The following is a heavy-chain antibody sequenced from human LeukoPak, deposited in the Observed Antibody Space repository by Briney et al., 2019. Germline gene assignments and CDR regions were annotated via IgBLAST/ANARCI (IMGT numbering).Heavy chain of an antibody. V-gene: IGHV3-74*01. D-gene: IGHD3-9*01. CDR1: GFNFSSYW. Sequence: PGGSLRLSCAASGFNFSSYWMHWVRQAPGKGLVWVSRINSDGSSTSYADSVKGRFTISRDNAKNTLYLQMNSLRAEDTAVYYCARVEDYDILTGFDYWGQGTLVTVSS. CDR3: ARVEDYDILTGFDY. J-gene: IGHJ4*02. CDR2: INSDGSST.